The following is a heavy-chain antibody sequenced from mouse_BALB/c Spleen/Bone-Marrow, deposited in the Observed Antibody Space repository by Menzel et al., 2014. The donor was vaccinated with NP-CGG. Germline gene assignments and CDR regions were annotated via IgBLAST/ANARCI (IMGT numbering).Heavy chain of an antibody. V-gene: IGHV14-3*02. CDR2: IDPANGNA. CDR1: GFNIKDTY. CDR3: ARYRLGTYFDF. J-gene: IGHJ2*01. D-gene: IGHD2-14*01. Sequence: EVQLQQSGAELVKPGASVKLSCTAPGFNIKDTYMHRVKQRPEQGLEWIGRIDPANGNAKYDPKFQGKATITADTSSNTAYLQLSSLTSEDTAVYYCARYRLGTYFDFWGQGTTLTVSS.